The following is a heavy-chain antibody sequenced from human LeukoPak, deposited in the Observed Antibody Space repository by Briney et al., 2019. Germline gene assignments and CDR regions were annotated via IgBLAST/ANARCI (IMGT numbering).Heavy chain of an antibody. V-gene: IGHV3-30*18. Sequence: PGRSLRLSCAASGFTFSSYGMHWVRQAPGKGLEWVAVISYDGSNKYYADSVKGRFTISRDNSKNTLYLQMNSLRAEDTAVYYCAKDEDGSGSYYKGPSDYWGQGTLVTVSS. CDR2: ISYDGSNK. CDR1: GFTFSSYG. CDR3: AKDEDGSGSYYKGPSDY. J-gene: IGHJ4*02. D-gene: IGHD3-10*01.